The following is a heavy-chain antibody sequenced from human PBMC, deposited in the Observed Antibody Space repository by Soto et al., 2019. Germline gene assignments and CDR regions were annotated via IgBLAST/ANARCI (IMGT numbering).Heavy chain of an antibody. CDR2: IIPIFGTA. D-gene: IGHD2-21*02. V-gene: IGHV1-69*13. Sequence: SVKVSCKASGGTFSSYAISWVRQAPGQGLEWMGGIIPIFGTANYAQKFQGRVTITADESTSTAYMELSSLRSENTAVYYCARDRNCGGDCYSFDYWGQGTLVTVSS. CDR1: GGTFSSYA. J-gene: IGHJ4*02. CDR3: ARDRNCGGDCYSFDY.